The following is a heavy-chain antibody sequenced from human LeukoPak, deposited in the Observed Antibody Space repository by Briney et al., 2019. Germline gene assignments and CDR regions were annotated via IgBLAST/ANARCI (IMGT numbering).Heavy chain of an antibody. Sequence: GRSLRLSCAASGFTFSSYGMHWVRQAPAQGLEWVAFIRYDGSNKYYADSVKGRFTISRDNSKNTLYLQMNSLRAEDTAVYYCAKEDGGYSYGYGDFDYWGQGTLVTVSS. CDR1: GFTFSSYG. D-gene: IGHD5-18*01. CDR2: IRYDGSNK. J-gene: IGHJ4*02. CDR3: AKEDGGYSYGYGDFDY. V-gene: IGHV3-30*02.